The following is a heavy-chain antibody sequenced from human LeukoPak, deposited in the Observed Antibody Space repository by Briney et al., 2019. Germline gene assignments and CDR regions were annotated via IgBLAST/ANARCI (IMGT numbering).Heavy chain of an antibody. CDR2: INSDGSEG. J-gene: IGHJ3*01. CDR3: ARSSYSSSSSV. D-gene: IGHD6-6*01. V-gene: IGHV3-7*03. Sequence: GGSLRLSCAVSGFTFSGFWMSWSRQAPGKGLEGVASINSDGSEGYYADVVKGRFTISRDKAKNSLYLQINSLRAEDTAVYYCARSSYSSSSSVWGQGTMVTVSS. CDR1: GFTFSGFW.